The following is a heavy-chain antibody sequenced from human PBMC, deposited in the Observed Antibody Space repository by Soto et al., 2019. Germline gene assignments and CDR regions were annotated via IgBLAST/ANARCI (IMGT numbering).Heavy chain of an antibody. J-gene: IGHJ3*02. V-gene: IGHV4-34*01. CDR3: ARGPRVVRFLEWLLFGAFDI. Sequence: PSETLSLTCAVYVGSFSGYYWSLIRQAPGKGLEWIGEINHSGSTNYNPSLKSRVTISVDTSKNQFSLKLSSVTAADTAVYYCARGPRVVRFLEWLLFGAFDIWGQGTMVTVSS. CDR2: INHSGST. D-gene: IGHD3-3*01. CDR1: VGSFSGYY.